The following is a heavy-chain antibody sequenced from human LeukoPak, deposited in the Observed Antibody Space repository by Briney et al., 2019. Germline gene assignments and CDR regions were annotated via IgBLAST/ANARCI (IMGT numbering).Heavy chain of an antibody. J-gene: IGHJ4*02. V-gene: IGHV4-61*02. Sequence: SQTLSLTCTVSGDSITSGDYYWSWIRQPAGKGLEWIGRIYTSGSTNYNPSLKSRVTMSVDTSKNQFSLKLSSVTAADTAVYYCARGSYCGGDCWYYFDYWGQGTLVTVSS. CDR3: ARGSYCGGDCWYYFDY. CDR2: IYTSGST. CDR1: GDSITSGDYY. D-gene: IGHD2-21*02.